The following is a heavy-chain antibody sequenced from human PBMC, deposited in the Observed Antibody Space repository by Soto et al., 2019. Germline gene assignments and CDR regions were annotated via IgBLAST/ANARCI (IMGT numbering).Heavy chain of an antibody. CDR2: ISSSSSTI. D-gene: IGHD2-15*01. J-gene: IGHJ3*02. CDR1: GFTFSSYS. V-gene: IGHV3-48*02. CDR3: ERVGWRWRGAFDI. Sequence: GVSLRLSSAASGFTFSSYSMNWVRQAPGKGLEWVSYISSSSSTIYYADSVKGRFTISRDNAKNSLYLQMNSLRDEDTGVYSCERVGWRWRGAFDIWGQGTMVTASS.